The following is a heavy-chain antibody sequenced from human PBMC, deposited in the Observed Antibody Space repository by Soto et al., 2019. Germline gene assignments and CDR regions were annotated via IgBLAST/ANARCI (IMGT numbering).Heavy chain of an antibody. CDR2: INHSGST. Sequence: SETLSLTCAVYGGSFSGYYWSWIRQPPGKGLEWIGEINHSGSTSYNPSLKSRVTISVDTSKNQFSLKLSSVTAADTAVYYCAREYDILTGSYDFDYWGQGTLVTVSS. V-gene: IGHV4-34*01. J-gene: IGHJ4*02. D-gene: IGHD3-9*01. CDR1: GGSFSGYY. CDR3: AREYDILTGSYDFDY.